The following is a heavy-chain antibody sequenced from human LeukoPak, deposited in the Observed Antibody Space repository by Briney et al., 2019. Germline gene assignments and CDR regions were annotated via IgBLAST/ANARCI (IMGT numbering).Heavy chain of an antibody. J-gene: IGHJ5*02. D-gene: IGHD6-19*01. Sequence: QPGGSLRLSCAASGFTFSSYSMNWVRQAPGKGLERVSYISSSSSTIYYADSVKGRFTISRDNAKNSLYLQMNSLRDEDTAVCYCARSIAVARKGVWFDPWGQGTLVTVSS. CDR3: ARSIAVARKGVWFDP. CDR1: GFTFSSYS. V-gene: IGHV3-48*02. CDR2: ISSSSSTI.